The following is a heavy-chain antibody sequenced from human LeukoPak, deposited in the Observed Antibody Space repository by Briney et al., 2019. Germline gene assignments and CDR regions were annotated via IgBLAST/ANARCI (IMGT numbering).Heavy chain of an antibody. CDR3: ARDGSHSYDYAPHDY. CDR2: INPNSGGT. CDR1: GYTFTGYY. Sequence: ASVKVSCKASGYTFTGYYMHWVRQAPGQGLEWMGWINPNSGGTNYAQKFQGRVTMTRDMSTSTVYMELSSLRSEDTAVYYCARDGSHSYDYAPHDYWGQGTLVTVSS. V-gene: IGHV1-2*02. J-gene: IGHJ4*02. D-gene: IGHD3-16*01.